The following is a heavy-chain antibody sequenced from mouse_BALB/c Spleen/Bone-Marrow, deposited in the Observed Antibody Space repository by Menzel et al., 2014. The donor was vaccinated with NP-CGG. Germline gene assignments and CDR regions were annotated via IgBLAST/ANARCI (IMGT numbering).Heavy chain of an antibody. D-gene: IGHD1-1*01. Sequence: VKVVESGPGLVAPSQSLSITCTVSGFSLTSYGVHWVRQPPGKGLEWLGVIWAGGSTNYNSALMSRLSISKDNSKSRVFLKMNSLQTDDTAMYYCDSIITAAWFAYWGQGTLVTVSA. CDR3: DSIITAAWFAY. CDR1: GFSLTSYG. J-gene: IGHJ3*01. V-gene: IGHV2-9*02. CDR2: IWAGGST.